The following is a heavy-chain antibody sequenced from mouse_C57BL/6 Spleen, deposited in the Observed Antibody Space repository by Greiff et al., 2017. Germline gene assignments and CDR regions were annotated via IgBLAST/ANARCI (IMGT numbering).Heavy chain of an antibody. D-gene: IGHD1-1*01. CDR1: GYTFTSYW. Sequence: QVHVKQPGTELVKPGASVKLSCKASGYTFTSYWMHWVKQRPGQGLEWIGNINPSNGGTNYNEKFKSKATLTVDKSSSTAYMQLSSLTSEDSAVYYCARLDLDYYGSSYWGQGTTLTVSS. CDR3: ARLDLDYYGSSY. CDR2: INPSNGGT. V-gene: IGHV1-53*01. J-gene: IGHJ2*01.